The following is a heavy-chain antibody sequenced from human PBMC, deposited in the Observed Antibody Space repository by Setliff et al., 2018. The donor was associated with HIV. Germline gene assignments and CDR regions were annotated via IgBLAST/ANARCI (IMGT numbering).Heavy chain of an antibody. J-gene: IGHJ4*02. CDR3: ARDWRSGYDLNFDH. V-gene: IGHV3-21*01. D-gene: IGHD5-12*01. CDR2: IISSSTNI. CDR1: GFTFSSYS. Sequence: PGGSLRLSCEASGFTFSSYSINWVRQAPGKGLEWVSSIISSSTNIYYADSVKGRFTISRDTAKNSLYLQMNSLRAEDTGVYYCARDWRSGYDLNFDHWGQGMLVTVSS.